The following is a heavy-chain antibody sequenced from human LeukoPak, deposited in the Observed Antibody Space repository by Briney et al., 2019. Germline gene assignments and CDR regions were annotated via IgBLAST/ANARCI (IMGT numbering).Heavy chain of an antibody. CDR1: GFTFSKYW. Sequence: GGSLRLSCAASGFTFSKYWMSWVRQAPGKGLEWVANMKEDGSEKYYVDSVKGRFTISRDNAKNSLYLQMNSLRAEDTAVYYCARDDDWNYEDYWGQGTLVTVSS. D-gene: IGHD1-7*01. J-gene: IGHJ4*02. CDR2: MKEDGSEK. V-gene: IGHV3-7*01. CDR3: ARDDDWNYEDY.